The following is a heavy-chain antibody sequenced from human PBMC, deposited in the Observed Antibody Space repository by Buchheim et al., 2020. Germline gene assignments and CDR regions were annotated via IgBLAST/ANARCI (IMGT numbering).Heavy chain of an antibody. CDR3: AREDTPYSSSWYRYYYYYMDV. Sequence: QVQLVESGRGVVQPGRSLRLSCAASGFTFSSYGMHWVRQAPGKGLEWVAVIWYDGSNKYYADSVKGRFTISRDNSKNTLYLQMNSLRAEDTAVYYCAREDTPYSSSWYRYYYYYMDVWGKGTT. J-gene: IGHJ6*03. D-gene: IGHD6-13*01. V-gene: IGHV3-33*08. CDR2: IWYDGSNK. CDR1: GFTFSSYG.